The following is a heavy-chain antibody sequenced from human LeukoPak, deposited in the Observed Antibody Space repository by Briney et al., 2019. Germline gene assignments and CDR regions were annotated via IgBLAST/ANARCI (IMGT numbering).Heavy chain of an antibody. Sequence: PGRSLRLSCAASGFTFSSYAMHWVRQAPGKGLEWVAVIWYDGSNKYYADSVKGRFTISRDNSKNTLFLQMNSLRAEDTAVYYCARGLTEVGDWGQGTLVTVSS. D-gene: IGHD1-14*01. V-gene: IGHV3-33*01. CDR1: GFTFSSYA. J-gene: IGHJ4*02. CDR2: IWYDGSNK. CDR3: ARGLTEVGD.